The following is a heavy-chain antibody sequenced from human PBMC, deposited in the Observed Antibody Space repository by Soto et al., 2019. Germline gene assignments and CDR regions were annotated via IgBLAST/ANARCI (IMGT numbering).Heavy chain of an antibody. CDR2: ISSSSSTI. CDR3: ARDQFWSGYYTALNWFDP. J-gene: IGHJ5*02. V-gene: IGHV3-48*02. CDR1: GFTFSSYS. Sequence: GSLRLSCAASGFTFSSYSMNWVRQAPGKGLEWVSYISSSSSTIYYADSVKGRFTISRDNAKNSLYLQMNSLRDEDTAVYYCARDQFWSGYYTALNWFDPWGQGTLVTVSS. D-gene: IGHD3-3*01.